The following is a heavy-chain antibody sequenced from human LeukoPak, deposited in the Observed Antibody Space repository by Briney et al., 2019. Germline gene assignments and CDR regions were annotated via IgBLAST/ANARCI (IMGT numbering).Heavy chain of an antibody. V-gene: IGHV1-18*01. CDR1: DYTFTRYG. CDR3: ARGRHYDILTGYMDY. D-gene: IGHD3-9*01. CDR2: ISGSNGNT. J-gene: IGHJ4*02. Sequence: ASVRVSCKASDYTFTRYGISWVRQAPGQGLEWMGWISGSNGNTNYAQKLQGRVTMTTDTSTSTAYMELRSLRSDDTAVYYCARGRHYDILTGYMDYWGQGTLVTVSS.